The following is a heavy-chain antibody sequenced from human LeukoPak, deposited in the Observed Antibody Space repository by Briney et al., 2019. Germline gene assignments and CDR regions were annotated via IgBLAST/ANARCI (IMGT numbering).Heavy chain of an antibody. D-gene: IGHD2/OR15-2a*01. J-gene: IGHJ4*02. CDR2: INSDGSWT. V-gene: IGHV3-74*01. CDR3: VSFYETY. CDR1: GNYW. Sequence: GGSLRLSCAASGNYWMHWVRQAPGKGLVWVSHINSDGSWTSYADSVKGRFIISKDNANNTVYLQMNNLRAEDTAVYYCVSFYETYWGRGTLVTVSS.